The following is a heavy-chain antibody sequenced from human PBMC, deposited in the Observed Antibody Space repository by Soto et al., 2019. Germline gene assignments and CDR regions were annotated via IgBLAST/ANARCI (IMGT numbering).Heavy chain of an antibody. CDR1: GFTFSSYA. Sequence: EVQLLASGGGLVQPGGSLRLSCEASGFTFSSYAMSWVRQAPGKGLEWVSSINRNGGSANYADSVKGRFTISRDDSKNILSLQMNSLRAEDTAIYYCAKNYYFDCWGQGTLVTVSS. V-gene: IGHV3-23*01. D-gene: IGHD3-10*01. CDR3: AKNYYFDC. J-gene: IGHJ4*02. CDR2: INRNGGSA.